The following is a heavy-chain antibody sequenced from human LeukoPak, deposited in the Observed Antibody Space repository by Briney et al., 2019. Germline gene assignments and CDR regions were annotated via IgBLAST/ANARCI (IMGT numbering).Heavy chain of an antibody. CDR1: GFTFSSYS. V-gene: IGHV3-21*01. CDR2: ISSSSSYI. Sequence: PGGSLRLSCAASGFTFSSYSMNWLRQAPGKGLEWVSSISSSSSYIYYADSVKGRFTISRDNAKNSLYLQMNSLRAEDTAVYYCARYCSSTSCYMGAFDIWGQGTMVTVSS. J-gene: IGHJ3*02. CDR3: ARYCSSTSCYMGAFDI. D-gene: IGHD2-2*02.